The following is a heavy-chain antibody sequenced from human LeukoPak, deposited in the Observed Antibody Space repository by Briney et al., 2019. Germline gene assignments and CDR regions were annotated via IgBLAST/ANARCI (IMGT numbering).Heavy chain of an antibody. V-gene: IGHV4-39*02. Sequence: SETLSLTCTVSVGSISSSSYYWGSIRQPPGKGLEWIGCIYYSGSTYYNPSLKSRVTISIDTSKNQFSLKLSSVTAADTAVYYCARESVCGSDRGYDAFDIWGQGTLVTVSS. D-gene: IGHD2-21*02. CDR2: IYYSGST. CDR3: ARESVCGSDRGYDAFDI. CDR1: VGSISSSSYY. J-gene: IGHJ5*02.